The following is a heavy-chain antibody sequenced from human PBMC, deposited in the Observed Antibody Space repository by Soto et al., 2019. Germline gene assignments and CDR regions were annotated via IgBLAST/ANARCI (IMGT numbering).Heavy chain of an antibody. CDR3: AKDNLAYDFWSGYHTQIDY. D-gene: IGHD3-3*01. J-gene: IGHJ4*02. CDR1: GFTFSSYA. Sequence: PGGSLRLSCAASGFTFSSYAMSWVRQAPGKGLEWVSAISGSGGSTYYADSVKGRFTISRDNSKNTLYLQMNSLRAEDTAVYYCAKDNLAYDFWSGYHTQIDYWGQGTLVTVSS. CDR2: ISGSGGST. V-gene: IGHV3-23*01.